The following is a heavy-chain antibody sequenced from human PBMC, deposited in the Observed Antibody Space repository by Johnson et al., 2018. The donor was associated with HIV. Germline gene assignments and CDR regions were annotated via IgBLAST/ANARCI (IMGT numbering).Heavy chain of an antibody. CDR3: VKDSLEEDAFDF. Sequence: VQLVESGGGVVQPGRSLRLSCAASGFTFIRYWMSWVRQAPGKGLEWVSGVSWNSGSIAYADSVKGRFTISRDNAKNSLYLQMSSLRLEDTALYYCVKDSLEEDAFDFWGQGTMVTVSS. CDR2: VSWNSGSI. CDR1: GFTFIRYW. V-gene: IGHV3-9*01. J-gene: IGHJ3*01.